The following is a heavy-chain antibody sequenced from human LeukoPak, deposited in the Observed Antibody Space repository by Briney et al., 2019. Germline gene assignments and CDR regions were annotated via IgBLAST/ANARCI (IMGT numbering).Heavy chain of an antibody. V-gene: IGHV4-61*01. Sequence: ETLSLTCTVSGGSVSSGSYYWGWIRQPPGKGLEWIGYIYYSGSTNYNPSLKSRFTISVDTSKNQFSLKLSSVTAADTAVYYCAREREYYDFWSGYWVDYYYGMDVWGQGTTVTVSS. CDR3: AREREYYDFWSGYWVDYYYGMDV. D-gene: IGHD3-3*01. CDR2: IYYSGST. CDR1: GGSVSSGSYY. J-gene: IGHJ6*02.